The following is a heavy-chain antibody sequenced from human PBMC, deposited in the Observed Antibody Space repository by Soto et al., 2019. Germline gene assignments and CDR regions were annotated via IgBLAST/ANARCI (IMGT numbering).Heavy chain of an antibody. CDR2: IYSGGGT. V-gene: IGHV3-66*01. CDR3: ARSPTRTNGADYFDP. D-gene: IGHD4-17*01. J-gene: IGHJ5*02. Sequence: EVQLVESGGGLVQPGGSLRLSCAASGFTVSNSYMSWVRQAPGKGLEYVSVIYSGGGTYYADSVKGRFTISRDNSKNTLYRQRNSAGAEDTAVDYCARSPTRTNGADYFDPWGQGTLVTVS. CDR1: GFTVSNSY.